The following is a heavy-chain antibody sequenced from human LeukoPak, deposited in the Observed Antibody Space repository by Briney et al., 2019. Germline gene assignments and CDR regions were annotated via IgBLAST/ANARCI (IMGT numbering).Heavy chain of an antibody. CDR2: INPSGGST. V-gene: IGHV1-46*01. J-gene: IGHJ4*02. CDR3: ARDRLLIYSGYDLADY. CDR1: GYTFTSYY. Sequence: ASVKVSCKASGYTFTSYYMHWVRQVPGQGLEWMGIINPSGGSTSYAQKFQGRVTMTRDTSTSTVYMELSSLRSEDTAVYYCARDRLLIYSGYDLADYWGQGTLVTVSS. D-gene: IGHD5-12*01.